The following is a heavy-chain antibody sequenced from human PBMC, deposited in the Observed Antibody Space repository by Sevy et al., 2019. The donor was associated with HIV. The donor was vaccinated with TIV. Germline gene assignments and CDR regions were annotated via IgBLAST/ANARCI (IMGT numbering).Heavy chain of an antibody. Sequence: ASVKVSCKASGYTFTDDYIHWVRQAPGQGLEWVGWINPKTGGTNYSQKFQGRVSMTRDTSSSTAYMELRRLRSDDTAVYYCARDGIRVVITELDHWGQGTLVTVSS. D-gene: IGHD3-22*01. CDR2: INPKTGGT. V-gene: IGHV1-2*02. CDR1: GYTFTDDY. J-gene: IGHJ4*02. CDR3: ARDGIRVVITELDH.